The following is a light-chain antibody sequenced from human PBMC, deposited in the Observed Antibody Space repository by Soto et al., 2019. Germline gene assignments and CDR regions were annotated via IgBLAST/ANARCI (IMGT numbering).Light chain of an antibody. CDR3: MQALQTPLT. CDR2: LGS. J-gene: IGKJ4*01. CDR1: QSLQYSNGYNY. V-gene: IGKV2-28*01. Sequence: DIVMTQSPLSLPVIPGETASISCRSSQSLQYSNGYNYLDWYLQKPGQSPRLLIYLGSNRASGVPDRFSGSGSGTDFTLKISRVEAEDVGVYYCMQALQTPLTFGGGTKVEIK.